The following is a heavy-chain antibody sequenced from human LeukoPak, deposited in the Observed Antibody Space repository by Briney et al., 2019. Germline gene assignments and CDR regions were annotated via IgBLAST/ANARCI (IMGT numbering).Heavy chain of an antibody. CDR2: ISGSGGST. CDR3: AKVPFDSSSYYYYGMDV. J-gene: IGHJ6*02. CDR1: GFTFSRYA. V-gene: IGHV3-23*01. D-gene: IGHD6-6*01. Sequence: GGSLRLSCTASGFTFSRYALSWVRQAPGKGLEWVSAISGSGGSTYYADSVKGRFTISRGNSKNTLYLQMNSLRAEDTAVYYCAKVPFDSSSYYYYGMDVRGQGTTVTVSS.